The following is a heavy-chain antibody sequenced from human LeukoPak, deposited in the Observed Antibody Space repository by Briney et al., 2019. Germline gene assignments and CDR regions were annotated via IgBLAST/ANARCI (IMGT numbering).Heavy chain of an antibody. V-gene: IGHV3-23*01. CDR1: GFTFNNYG. CDR2: ISNDGGST. D-gene: IGHD3-22*01. CDR3: AKGSSGYFADL. J-gene: IGHJ5*02. Sequence: PGGSLRLSCAASGFTFNNYGLIWVRQAPGKGLEWVAAISNDGGSTMYAASVEGRFTISRDNSKNTLFLQMNSLRAEDTALYYCAKGSSGYFADLWGQGTLVTVSS.